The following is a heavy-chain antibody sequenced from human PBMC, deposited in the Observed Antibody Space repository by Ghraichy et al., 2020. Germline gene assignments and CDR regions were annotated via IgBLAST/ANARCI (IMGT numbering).Heavy chain of an antibody. D-gene: IGHD3-3*01. Sequence: GGSLRLSCAASGFTVSSNYMSWVRQAPGKGLEWVSVIYSGGSTYYADSVKGRFTISRDNSKNTLYLQMNSLRAEDTAVYYCARGASYDFWSSTLSGTNYGMDVWGQGTTVTVSS. CDR1: GFTVSSNY. J-gene: IGHJ6*02. CDR3: ARGASYDFWSSTLSGTNYGMDV. V-gene: IGHV3-66*01. CDR2: IYSGGST.